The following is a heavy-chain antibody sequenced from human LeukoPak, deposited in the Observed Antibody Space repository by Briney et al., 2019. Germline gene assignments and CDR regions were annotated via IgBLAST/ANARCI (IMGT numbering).Heavy chain of an antibody. CDR1: GFTFCSHN. V-gene: IGHV3-21*01. J-gene: IGHJ4*02. CDR2: ISSSGNFI. Sequence: PGGTLRLSCAASGFTFCSHNMNWVRQAPGKGLEWVSSISSSGNFIYYADSVKGPFTISRDNAKNSLYLQMNSLRPEDTAVYYCAREWKDWPSWVGFDYWGQGTLVTVSS. D-gene: IGHD3/OR15-3a*01. CDR3: AREWKDWPSWVGFDY.